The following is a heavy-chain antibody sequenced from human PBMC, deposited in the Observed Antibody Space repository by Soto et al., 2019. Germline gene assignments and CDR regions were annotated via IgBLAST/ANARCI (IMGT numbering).Heavy chain of an antibody. V-gene: IGHV4-59*08. Sequence: SETLSLTCTVSGGSLSSYYWSWIRQPPGKGLEWIGYIYYTGSTTYNPSLKSRVTISVDTSKNQFALKLSSVTAADTAVYYCARHTPAISISAHRGQGTLVTVSS. D-gene: IGHD2-15*01. CDR1: GGSLSSYY. CDR3: ARHTPAISISAH. CDR2: IYYTGST. J-gene: IGHJ4*02.